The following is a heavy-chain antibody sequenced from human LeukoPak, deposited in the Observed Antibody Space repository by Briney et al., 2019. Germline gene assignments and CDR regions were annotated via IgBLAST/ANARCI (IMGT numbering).Heavy chain of an antibody. CDR1: GGSLSGHF. CDR3: ARDPGDTDWYNFDS. J-gene: IGHJ4*02. D-gene: IGHD3-9*01. CDR2: IHSSGST. Sequence: PSETLSLTCTVSGGSLSGHFWSWFRRPPGKGLENIGYIHSSGSTNYNPSYKSRVTVSLEMSKNQFSLSLSSVTAADTAVYYCARDPGDTDWYNFDSWGQGILVTVYS. V-gene: IGHV4-59*11.